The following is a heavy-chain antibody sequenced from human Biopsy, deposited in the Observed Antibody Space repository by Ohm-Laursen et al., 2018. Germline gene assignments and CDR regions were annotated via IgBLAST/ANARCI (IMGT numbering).Heavy chain of an antibody. CDR2: ISYSGST. D-gene: IGHD1-26*01. CDR3: ARVGAGAPSIDYFDY. Sequence: TLSLTCTVSGGSIGSFFWSWIRQPPGKGLEWIGYISYSGSTNYNPSLRSRVTISVDRSKNQFSLELSSVTAADTAVYYCARVGAGAPSIDYFDYWGQGALVTVSS. J-gene: IGHJ4*02. CDR1: GGSIGSFF. V-gene: IGHV4-59*01.